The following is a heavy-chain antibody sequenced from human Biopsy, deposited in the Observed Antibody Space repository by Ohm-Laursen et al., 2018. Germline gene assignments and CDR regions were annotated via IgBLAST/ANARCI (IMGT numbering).Heavy chain of an antibody. J-gene: IGHJ2*01. CDR2: VYYTGST. Sequence: SETLSLTCAVSGDSISSYYWSWIRQPPGKGLQWIGYVYYTGSTDYNPSLQSRVTISVDTSKNHFSLRLRSVTPADTAIYYCAKDRGYYSDRTVPGYFDRGGRGTRVTVSS. D-gene: IGHD3-22*01. CDR3: AKDRGYYSDRTVPGYFDR. V-gene: IGHV4-59*01. CDR1: GDSISSYY.